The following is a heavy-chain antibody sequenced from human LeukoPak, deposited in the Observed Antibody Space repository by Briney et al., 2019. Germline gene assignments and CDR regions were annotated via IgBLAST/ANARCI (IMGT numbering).Heavy chain of an antibody. V-gene: IGHV1-69*04. Sequence: GASVKVSCKASGGTLSSYAISWVRQAPGQGLEWMGRITPILGIANYAQKFQGRVTITADKSTSTAYMELSSLRSEDTAVYYCARIDSSGYYLDYWGQGTLVTVSS. CDR2: ITPILGIA. J-gene: IGHJ4*02. D-gene: IGHD3-22*01. CDR1: GGTLSSYA. CDR3: ARIDSSGYYLDY.